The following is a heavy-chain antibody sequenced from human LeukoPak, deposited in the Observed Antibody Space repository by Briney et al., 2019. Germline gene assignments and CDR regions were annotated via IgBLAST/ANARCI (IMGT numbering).Heavy chain of an antibody. Sequence: GGSLRLSCTASGFTFSAYGMHWIRQAPGKGLEWLSFIRYDGSYKFYADSVKARLTISRDNSKNTLYLQMNSLRAEDTAVYYCAKDLKYCSGGSCSWGQGTLVTVSS. J-gene: IGHJ4*02. V-gene: IGHV3-30*02. CDR2: IRYDGSYK. D-gene: IGHD2-15*01. CDR3: AKDLKYCSGGSCS. CDR1: GFTFSAYG.